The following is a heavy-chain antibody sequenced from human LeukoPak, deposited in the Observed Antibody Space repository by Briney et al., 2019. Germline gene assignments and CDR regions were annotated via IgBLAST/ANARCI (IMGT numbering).Heavy chain of an antibody. V-gene: IGHV4-4*07. J-gene: IGHJ6*03. CDR3: ARDYRYCSSTSCYKKVYYYYMDV. CDR2: IYTSGST. D-gene: IGHD2-2*02. CDR1: GGSISSYY. Sequence: SETLSLTCTVSGGSISSYYWSWIRQPAGKGLEWIGRIYTSGSTNYNPSLKSRVTMSVDTSKNQFSLKLSSVTAADTAVYYCARDYRYCSSTSCYKKVYYYYMDVWGKGTTVTVSS.